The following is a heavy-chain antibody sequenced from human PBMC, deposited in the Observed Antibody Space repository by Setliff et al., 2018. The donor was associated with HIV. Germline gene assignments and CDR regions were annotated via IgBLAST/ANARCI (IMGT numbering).Heavy chain of an antibody. V-gene: IGHV3-48*04. CDR1: GFTFSRFD. Sequence: GGSLRLSCAASGFTFSRFDMNWVRQVPGKGLEWVAYIDSSSETKYYADSVKGRFSISRDNARNSLFLQMNNLRVEATAVYYCARDGSYISRGYWGQGTLGTVSS. D-gene: IGHD5-18*01. CDR2: IDSSSETK. CDR3: ARDGSYISRGY. J-gene: IGHJ4*02.